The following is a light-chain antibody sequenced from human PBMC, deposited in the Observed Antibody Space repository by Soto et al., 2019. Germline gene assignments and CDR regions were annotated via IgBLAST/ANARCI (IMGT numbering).Light chain of an antibody. Sequence: EIVMTQSPATLSVSPGDRATLSCRASQNINSNVAWYQQSPGQAPRLLIHAASTRAAGIPARFSGSGSGTEFTLTINSLQSDDVAVYYCQQYHNRPPYTFGQGTNLDIK. CDR3: QQYHNRPPYT. V-gene: IGKV3-15*01. J-gene: IGKJ2*01. CDR1: QNINSN. CDR2: AAS.